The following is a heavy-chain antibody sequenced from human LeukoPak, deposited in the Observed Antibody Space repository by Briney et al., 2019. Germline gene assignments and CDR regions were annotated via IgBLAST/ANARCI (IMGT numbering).Heavy chain of an antibody. Sequence: PSETLSLTCAVYGGSFSGYYWSWIRQPPGKGLEWIGEINHSGSTNYNPSLKSRVTISVDTSKNQFSLKLSSVTAADTAVYYCARGEITFGGVIVGDFDYWGQGTLVTVSS. V-gene: IGHV4-34*01. CDR3: ARGEITFGGVIVGDFDY. D-gene: IGHD3-16*02. CDR2: INHSGST. J-gene: IGHJ4*02. CDR1: GGSFSGYY.